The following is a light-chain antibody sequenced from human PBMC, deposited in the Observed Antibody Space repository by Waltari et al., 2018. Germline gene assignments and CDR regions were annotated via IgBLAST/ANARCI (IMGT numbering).Light chain of an antibody. CDR3: QQYKTYPWT. V-gene: IGKV1-16*02. J-gene: IGKJ1*01. CDR2: GAS. Sequence: DIQMTQSPSSLSASVGDSVTITCRANDDISNFLVWFQQKPGKAPKSLIFGASTLQSGVPSKFSGSGSGTEFTLTINILQPEDFATYYCQQYKTYPWTFGQGTKVEIK. CDR1: DDISNF.